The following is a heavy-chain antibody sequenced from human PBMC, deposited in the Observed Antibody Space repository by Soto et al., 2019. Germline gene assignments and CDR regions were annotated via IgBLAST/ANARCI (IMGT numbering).Heavy chain of an antibody. CDR2: ISYDGSNK. D-gene: IGHD3-22*01. CDR1: GFTFSSYA. V-gene: IGHV3-30-3*01. CDR3: ARDLSVGITMIVVVITGTVLDY. Sequence: QVQLVESGGGVVQPGRSLRLSCAASGFTFSSYAMHWVRQAPGKGLEWMAVISYDGSNKYYADSVKGRFTISRDNSKNTLYLQMNSLRAEDSAVYYCARDLSVGITMIVVVITGTVLDYWGQGTLVTVSS. J-gene: IGHJ4*02.